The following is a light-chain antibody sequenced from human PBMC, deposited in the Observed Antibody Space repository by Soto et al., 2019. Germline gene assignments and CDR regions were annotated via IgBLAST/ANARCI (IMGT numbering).Light chain of an antibody. J-gene: IGLJ1*01. CDR2: DVN. V-gene: IGLV2-14*03. CDR1: IDDIGAYDY. CDR3: SSDTSTYSLV. Sequence: QSALTQPASVSGSPGQSVTISCTGTIDDIGAYDYVSWYQQRPGSAPQLIIYDVNNRPSRTSLRFSGSTSVHTAYLTISGLQSDDEATYHWSSDTSTYSLVFGTGTKVTVL.